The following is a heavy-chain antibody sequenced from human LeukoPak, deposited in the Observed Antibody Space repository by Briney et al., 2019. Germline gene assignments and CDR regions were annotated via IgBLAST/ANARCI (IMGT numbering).Heavy chain of an antibody. V-gene: IGHV3-11*04. D-gene: IGHD2-2*01. Sequence: GGSLRLSCAASGFTFSDYYMSWIRQAPGKGLEWVSYISSSGSTIYYADSMKGRFTISRDNAKNTLFLQINSLRAEDTAVYYCAREILAPGKTHDYWGRGTLVTVSS. CDR3: AREILAPGKTHDY. CDR1: GFTFSDYY. J-gene: IGHJ4*02. CDR2: ISSSGSTI.